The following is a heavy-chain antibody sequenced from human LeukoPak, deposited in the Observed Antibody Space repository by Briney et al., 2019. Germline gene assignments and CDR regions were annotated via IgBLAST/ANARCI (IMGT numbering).Heavy chain of an antibody. CDR1: GGSISSYY. CDR3: ARDRVVYSGSYSALHSFDY. Sequence: SETLSLTCTVSGGSISSYYWSWIRQPPGKGLEWIGYIYYSGSTNYNPSLKSRVTISVDTSKNQFSLKLSSVTAADTAVYYCARDRVVYSGSYSALHSFDYWGQGTLVTVSS. CDR2: IYYSGST. J-gene: IGHJ4*02. V-gene: IGHV4-59*01. D-gene: IGHD1-26*01.